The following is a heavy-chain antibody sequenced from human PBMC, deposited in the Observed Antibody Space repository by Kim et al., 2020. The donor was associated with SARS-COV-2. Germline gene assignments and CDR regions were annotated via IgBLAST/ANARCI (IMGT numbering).Heavy chain of an antibody. V-gene: IGHV3-74*01. J-gene: IGHJ6*02. CDR2: ST. Sequence: STIYADSVKGRFTISRDNAKNTLYLQMNSLRAEDTAVYYCARGNYHGMDVWGQGTKVTVSS. CDR3: ARGNYHGMDV.